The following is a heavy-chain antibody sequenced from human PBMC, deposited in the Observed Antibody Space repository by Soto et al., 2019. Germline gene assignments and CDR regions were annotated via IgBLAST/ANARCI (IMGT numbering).Heavy chain of an antibody. V-gene: IGHV3-48*02. CDR3: ARDLRTVVTLVRYFDL. Sequence: EVQLVESGGGLVQPGGSLRLSCAASGFTFNDYGMSWVRQAPGKGLEWVSYISSSSAAIYYADSVKGRFTISRDNAMNSLYLQMNSLRDEDTAVYYCARDLRTVVTLVRYFDLWGRGTLVTVSS. D-gene: IGHD2-21*02. CDR1: GFTFNDYG. J-gene: IGHJ2*01. CDR2: ISSSSAAI.